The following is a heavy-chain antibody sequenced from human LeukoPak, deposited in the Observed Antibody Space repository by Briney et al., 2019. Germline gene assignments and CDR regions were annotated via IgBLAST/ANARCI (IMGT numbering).Heavy chain of an antibody. D-gene: IGHD1-26*01. CDR2: IKEDGSEK. CDR1: GFTFSIYW. V-gene: IGHV3-7*01. Sequence: GGSLRLSCIASGFTFSIYWMSWVRQAPGKGLEWVANIKEDGSEKYYVDSVKGRFTISRDNAKNSLSLQMNSLRAEDTAVYNCARVGYYYAMDVWGQGTAVTVSS. J-gene: IGHJ6*02. CDR3: ARVGYYYAMDV.